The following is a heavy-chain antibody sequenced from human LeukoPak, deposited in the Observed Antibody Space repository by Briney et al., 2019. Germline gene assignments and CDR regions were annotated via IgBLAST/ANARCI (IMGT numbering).Heavy chain of an antibody. J-gene: IGHJ4*02. CDR1: GGSISSSSYY. Sequence: SETLSLTCTVSGGSISSSSYYWGWIRQPPGKGLEWIGSIYHSGSTYYNPSLKSRVTISVDTSKNQFSLKLSSVTAADTAVYYCARRGGHSGSSSDYWGQGTLVTVSS. CDR2: IYHSGST. CDR3: ARRGGHSGSSSDY. V-gene: IGHV4-39*01. D-gene: IGHD1-26*01.